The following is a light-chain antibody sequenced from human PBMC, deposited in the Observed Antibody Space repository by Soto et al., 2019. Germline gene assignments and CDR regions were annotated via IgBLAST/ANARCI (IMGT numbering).Light chain of an antibody. CDR3: NSYASSSTYG. V-gene: IGLV2-14*03. Sequence: QSVLTQPVSVSGSPGQSITISCTGTSGDVGGYNYVSWYQQHPGKATKLMIYDVSNRPSGVSDRFSGSKSGNTASLTISGVQAEDEADYYCNSYASSSTYGFGTGTKVTVL. CDR2: DVS. J-gene: IGLJ1*01. CDR1: SGDVGGYNY.